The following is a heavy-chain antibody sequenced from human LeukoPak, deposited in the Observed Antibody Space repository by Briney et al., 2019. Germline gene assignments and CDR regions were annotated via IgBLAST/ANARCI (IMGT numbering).Heavy chain of an antibody. Sequence: SETLSLTCTVSGGSISSYYWSWIRQPPGKGLEWIGYIYYSGSTNYNPSLKSRVTISVDTTKNQFSLKLSSVTAADTAVYYCARIVAGYFDYWGQGTLVTVSS. V-gene: IGHV4-59*08. CDR3: ARIVAGYFDY. CDR1: GGSISSYY. D-gene: IGHD2-15*01. CDR2: IYYSGST. J-gene: IGHJ4*02.